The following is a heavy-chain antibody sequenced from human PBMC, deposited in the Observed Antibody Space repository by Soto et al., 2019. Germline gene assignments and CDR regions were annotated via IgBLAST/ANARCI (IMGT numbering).Heavy chain of an antibody. CDR2: ISYDGRKK. J-gene: IGHJ4*02. V-gene: IGHV3-30*03. CDR3: AGGYDWGDY. D-gene: IGHD5-12*01. Sequence: QMQLVESGGGVVQPGRSLRLSCAASGLTFSRDGMLWVRQAPGKGLEWVAVISYDGRKKYHADSVKGRFTISRDNSKNTLYLQMDSLRVEDTAVDYCAGGYDWGDYWGQGTLVTVSS. CDR1: GLTFSRDG.